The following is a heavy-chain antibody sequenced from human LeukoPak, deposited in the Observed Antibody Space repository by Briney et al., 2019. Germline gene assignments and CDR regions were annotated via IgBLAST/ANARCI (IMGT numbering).Heavy chain of an antibody. D-gene: IGHD3-22*01. CDR2: ISSSSSSYK. CDR1: GFTFSSYS. CDR3: ARGSPTYYYDSSGYYYFDY. Sequence: GGSLRLSCAASGFTFSSYSMNWVRQAPGKGLEWVSSISSSSSSYKYYADSVKGRFTISRDNAKNSLYLQMNSLRAEDTALYYCARGSPTYYYDSSGYYYFDYWGQGTLVTVSS. V-gene: IGHV3-21*04. J-gene: IGHJ4*02.